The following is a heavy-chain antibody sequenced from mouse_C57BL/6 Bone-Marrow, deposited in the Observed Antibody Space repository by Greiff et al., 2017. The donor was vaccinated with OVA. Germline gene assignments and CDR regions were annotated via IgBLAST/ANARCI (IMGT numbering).Heavy chain of an antibody. Sequence: EVQRVESGPGLVKPSQSLSLTCSVTGYSITSGYYWNWIRQFPGNKLEWMGYISYDGSNNYNPSLKNRISITRDTSKNQFFLKLNSVTTEDTATYYCARGGRGFDYWGQGTTLTVSS. V-gene: IGHV3-6*01. CDR3: ARGGRGFDY. J-gene: IGHJ2*01. CDR2: ISYDGSN. CDR1: GYSITSGYY.